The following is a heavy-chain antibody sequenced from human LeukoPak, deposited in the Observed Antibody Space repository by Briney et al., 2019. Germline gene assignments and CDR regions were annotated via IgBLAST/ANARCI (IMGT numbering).Heavy chain of an antibody. J-gene: IGHJ4*02. CDR2: IXSGGRT. CDR3: ARARRETDMLWSGSLYYFDY. D-gene: IGHD3-3*01. Sequence: GFTFXSNXXRWVRQAPGKGXXGGXVIXSGGRTYYSDSVKRRFTISRDNSNNTLYLQMNSLRAEDTAVYYCARARRETDMLWSGSLYYFDYWGQGTLVTVSS. V-gene: IGHV3-66*02. CDR1: GFTFXSNX.